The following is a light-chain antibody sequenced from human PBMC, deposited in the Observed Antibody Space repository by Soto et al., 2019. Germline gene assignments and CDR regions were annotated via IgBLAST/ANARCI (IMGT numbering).Light chain of an antibody. CDR3: QQSYSTPLT. V-gene: IGKV1-39*01. CDR2: TTS. CDR1: QTISLY. J-gene: IGKJ4*01. Sequence: DVQMTQSPSSLSASLGDRVTITCRASQTISLYLNWYQQKPGKAPKLLIATTSYLQSGVPSRFSGSGSGTDFTLTISSLQPEDFATYYCQQSYSTPLTFGGGTKVDIK.